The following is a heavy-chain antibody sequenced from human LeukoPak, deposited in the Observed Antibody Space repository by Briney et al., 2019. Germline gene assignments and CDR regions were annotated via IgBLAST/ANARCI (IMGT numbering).Heavy chain of an antibody. D-gene: IGHD5-24*01. J-gene: IGHJ4*02. CDR3: ARRSDGYNYFDY. V-gene: IGHV4-31*03. CDR2: IYYSGST. CDR1: GGSISSGGYY. Sequence: SETLSLTCTVSGGSISSGGYYWSWIRQHPGKGLEWIGYIYYSGSTYYNPSLKSRATISVDTSKNQFSLKLSSVTAADTAVYYCARRSDGYNYFDYWGQGTLVTVSS.